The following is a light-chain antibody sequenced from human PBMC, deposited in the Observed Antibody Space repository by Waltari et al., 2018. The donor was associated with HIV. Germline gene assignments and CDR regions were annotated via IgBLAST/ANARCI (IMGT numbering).Light chain of an antibody. CDR3: SSDTSSSTCV. CDR2: EVS. J-gene: IGLJ3*02. V-gene: IGLV2-14*01. Sequence: QSALTQPASVSGSPGQSITISCTGTSSDVGGSNYVSWYQHHPGNAPKLFIYEVSYRPSGGSERFSGSKSGNTAALHISGLQAEDETDYDCSSDTSSSTCVFGGGTKLTVL. CDR1: SSDVGGSNY.